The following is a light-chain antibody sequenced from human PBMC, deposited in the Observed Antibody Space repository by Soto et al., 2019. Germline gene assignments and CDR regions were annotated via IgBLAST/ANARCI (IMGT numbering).Light chain of an antibody. CDR3: QQYNTYST. J-gene: IGKJ5*01. CDR1: QSISRW. V-gene: IGKV1-5*01. Sequence: DIQVPQSPSTLSASVGDRVTITCRASQSISRWLASDQQKPGKSPQALIYDASSLKSGVPSRFRGNGSGTEFTLTISSLQPDDFATYSCQQYNTYSTFGQGTRLEIK. CDR2: DAS.